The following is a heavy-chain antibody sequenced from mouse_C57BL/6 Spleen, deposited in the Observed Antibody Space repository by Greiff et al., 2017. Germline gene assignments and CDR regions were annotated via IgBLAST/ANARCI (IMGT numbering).Heavy chain of an antibody. CDR1: GYAFSSYW. CDR3: ARGDYDGGFDY. V-gene: IGHV1-80*01. D-gene: IGHD2-4*01. CDR2: IYPGDGDT. J-gene: IGHJ2*01. Sequence: QVQLQQSGAELVKPGASVKISCKASGYAFSSYWMNWVKQRPGKGLAWIGQIYPGDGDTNYNGKFKGKATLTADKSSSPAYMQLSSLTSEDSSVYFCARGDYDGGFDYWGQGTTLTVSS.